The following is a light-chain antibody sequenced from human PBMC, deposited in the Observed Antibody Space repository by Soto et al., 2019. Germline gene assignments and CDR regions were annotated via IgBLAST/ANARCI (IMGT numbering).Light chain of an antibody. Sequence: EIVLTQSPGTLSLSPGERATLSCRASQSVSSSYLAWYQQKPGQAPRLLIYGASSRATGIPDRFSGSGSGTDFTLTISRLEPADLAVYYCQQYGISPRTFGQGTKVEIK. CDR3: QQYGISPRT. J-gene: IGKJ1*01. CDR2: GAS. CDR1: QSVSSSY. V-gene: IGKV3-20*01.